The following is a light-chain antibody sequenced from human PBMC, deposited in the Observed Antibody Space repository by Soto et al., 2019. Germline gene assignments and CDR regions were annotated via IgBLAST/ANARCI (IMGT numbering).Light chain of an antibody. J-gene: IGKJ5*01. CDR2: AAS. V-gene: IGKV1-9*01. CDR1: QGISSY. CDR3: QQLKSYRIT. Sequence: IQLTQSPSSLSASVGDRVTLTCRASQGISSYLAWYQQKPGKAPKLLIYAASTLPGGVPSRFSGSGSGTDFTLTITSLQPEEFNNYCWQQLKSYRITFGQGTRLEIK.